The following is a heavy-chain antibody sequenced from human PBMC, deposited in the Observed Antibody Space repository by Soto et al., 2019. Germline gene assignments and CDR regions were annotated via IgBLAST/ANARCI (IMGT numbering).Heavy chain of an antibody. J-gene: IGHJ6*03. CDR1: GSTFTSYD. V-gene: IGHV1-8*01. D-gene: IGHD3-3*01. CDR2: MNPNSGNT. Sequence: ASVKVSCKASGSTFTSYDINWVRQATGQGLEWMGWMNPNSGNTGYAQKFQGRVTMTRNTSISTAYMELSSLRSEDTAVYYCAREYYDFWSGYYYYYMDVWGKGTTVTVSS. CDR3: AREYYDFWSGYYYYYMDV.